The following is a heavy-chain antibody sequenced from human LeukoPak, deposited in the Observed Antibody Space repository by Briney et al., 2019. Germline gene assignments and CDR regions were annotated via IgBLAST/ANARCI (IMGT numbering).Heavy chain of an antibody. Sequence: SETLSLTCTVSGGSISSGSYYWSWIRQPPGKGLEWIGYIYYSGSTNYNPSLKSRVTISVDTSKNQFSLKLSSVTAADTAVYYCARAYSSSSGWFDPWGQGTLVTVSS. D-gene: IGHD6-6*01. V-gene: IGHV4-61*01. CDR3: ARAYSSSSGWFDP. J-gene: IGHJ5*02. CDR1: GGSISSGSYY. CDR2: IYYSGST.